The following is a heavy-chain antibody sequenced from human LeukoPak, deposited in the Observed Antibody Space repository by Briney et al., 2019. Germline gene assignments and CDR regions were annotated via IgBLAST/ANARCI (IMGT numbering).Heavy chain of an antibody. CDR1: GFTFSSYA. V-gene: IGHV3-23*01. CDR2: ISGSGGGT. CDR3: AKDRVWYCSGGSCYDY. D-gene: IGHD2-15*01. Sequence: GSLRLSCAASGFTFSSYAMSWVRQAPGKGLEWVSAISGSGGGTYYADSVKGRFTISRDNSKNTLYLQMNSLRAEDSAVYYCAKDRVWYCSGGSCYDYWGQGTLVTVSS. J-gene: IGHJ4*02.